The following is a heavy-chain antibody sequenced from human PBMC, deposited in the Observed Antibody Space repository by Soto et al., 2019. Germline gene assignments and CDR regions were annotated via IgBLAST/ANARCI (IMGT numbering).Heavy chain of an antibody. CDR1: GGSISSGDYY. CDR2: IYYSGST. J-gene: IGHJ4*02. Sequence: ETLSLTCTVSGGSISSGDYYWSWIRQPPGKGLEWIGYIYYSGSTNYNPSLKSRVTISVDTSKNQFSLKLSSVTAADTAVYYCARSTVSGYDLPLDYWGQGTLVTVSS. CDR3: ARSTVSGYDLPLDY. D-gene: IGHD5-12*01. V-gene: IGHV4-61*08.